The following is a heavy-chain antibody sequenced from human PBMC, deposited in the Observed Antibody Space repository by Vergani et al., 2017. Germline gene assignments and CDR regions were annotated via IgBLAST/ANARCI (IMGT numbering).Heavy chain of an antibody. V-gene: IGHV3-30*18. D-gene: IGHD2-2*01. CDR2: ISYDGNKK. J-gene: IGHJ6*03. Sequence: QVQLVESGGGEVQPGRSLRLSCSAAGFPFSDYGVHWVRQAPGKGLEWVSVISYDGNKKNYADSVKGRFTISRDNSKNTLYLQMNSLRAEDTAVYYCAKDGCSSTSCYYYYYYYMDVWGKGTTVTVSS. CDR3: AKDGCSSTSCYYYYYYYMDV. CDR1: GFPFSDYG.